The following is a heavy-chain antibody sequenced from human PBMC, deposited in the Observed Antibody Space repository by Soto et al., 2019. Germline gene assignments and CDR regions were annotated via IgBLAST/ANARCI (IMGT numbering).Heavy chain of an antibody. CDR3: ARDKGITTFGVYSMHCYGKAV. Sequence: ASVKVSCKASGYTFTNAGISWVRQAPGQGLEWLGWINTDNGNTNYAQHLQGRVTLTTDTSTSTAYMDLRSLRSDDTAVYYCARDKGITTFGVYSMHCYGKAVWARGTTDPVS. D-gene: IGHD3-3*01. CDR1: GYTFTNAG. J-gene: IGHJ6*02. CDR2: INTDNGNT. V-gene: IGHV1-18*01.